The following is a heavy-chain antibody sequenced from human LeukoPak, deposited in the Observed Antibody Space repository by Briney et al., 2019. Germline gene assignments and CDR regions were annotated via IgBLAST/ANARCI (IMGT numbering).Heavy chain of an antibody. J-gene: IGHJ5*02. Sequence: PSETLSLTCAVYGGSFSGYSWSWIRQPPGKGLEWIGEINHSGSTNYNPSLTSRVTISVDTSKNQFSLKLSSVTAADTAVYYCARRAQRITMVRAKFGVDWFDPWGQGTLVTVSS. V-gene: IGHV4-34*01. D-gene: IGHD3-10*01. CDR1: GGSFSGYS. CDR3: ARRAQRITMVRAKFGVDWFDP. CDR2: INHSGST.